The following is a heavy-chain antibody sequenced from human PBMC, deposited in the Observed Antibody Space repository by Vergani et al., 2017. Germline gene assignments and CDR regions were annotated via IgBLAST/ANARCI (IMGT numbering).Heavy chain of an antibody. J-gene: IGHJ5*02. CDR1: GGTFSSYT. Sequence: QVQLVQSGAEVKKPGSSVKVSCKASGGTFSSYTISWVRQAPGQGLEWMGRIIPILGIANYAQKFQGRVTITADKSTSTAYMELSSLRSEDTAVYYCARDPSMVRGVIGWFDPWGQGTLVTVSP. D-gene: IGHD3-10*01. CDR2: IIPILGIA. V-gene: IGHV1-69*08. CDR3: ARDPSMVRGVIGWFDP.